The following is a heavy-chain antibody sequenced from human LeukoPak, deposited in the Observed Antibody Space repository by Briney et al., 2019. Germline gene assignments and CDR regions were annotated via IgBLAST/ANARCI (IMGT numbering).Heavy chain of an antibody. CDR2: ISGSGGST. V-gene: IGHV3-23*01. D-gene: IGHD6-13*01. CDR3: AKPRPSYSSSWYDH. Sequence: PGQSLRLSCTTSGFSFVDYAMAWVRQAPGKGLEWVSAISGSGGSTYYADSVKGRFTISRDNSKNTLYLQMNSLRAEDTAVYYCAKPRPSYSSSWYDHWGQGTLVTVSS. J-gene: IGHJ5*02. CDR1: GFSFVDYA.